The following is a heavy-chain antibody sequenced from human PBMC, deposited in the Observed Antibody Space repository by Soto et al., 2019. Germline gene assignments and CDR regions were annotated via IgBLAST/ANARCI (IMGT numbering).Heavy chain of an antibody. V-gene: IGHV3-7*01. D-gene: IGHD1-26*01. CDR3: AKWGGAGSVY. CDR2: VNGDGSEK. Sequence: VQLVESGGGLVQPGGSLRLSCAASGFTFSSYYMSWVRQAQGKGLEWVANVNGDGSEKYYVDSVKGRFTVSRDNAKNSMYLQMTSLRAEDTAVYYCAKWGGAGSVYWGQGTLVTVAS. CDR1: GFTFSSYY. J-gene: IGHJ4*02.